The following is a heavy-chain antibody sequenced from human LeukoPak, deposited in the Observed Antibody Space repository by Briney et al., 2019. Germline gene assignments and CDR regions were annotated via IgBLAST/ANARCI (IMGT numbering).Heavy chain of an antibody. V-gene: IGHV3-66*01. Sequence: GGSLRLSCAASGFIVSSNYMSWVRQAPGKGLEWVSVIYAGGGSRTYYADSVKGRFTISRDDSKNTLFLQLDSLRAEDTAVYYCARDPDYDSHWGQGTLVTVSS. D-gene: IGHD3-22*01. CDR1: GFIVSSNY. CDR2: IYAGGGSRT. CDR3: ARDPDYDSH. J-gene: IGHJ4*02.